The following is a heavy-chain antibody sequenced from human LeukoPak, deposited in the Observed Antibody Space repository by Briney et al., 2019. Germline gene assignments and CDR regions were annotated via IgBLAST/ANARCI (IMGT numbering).Heavy chain of an antibody. CDR3: AHRWVGSSWYWVYFDY. J-gene: IGHJ4*02. V-gene: IGHV2-5*02. CDR2: IYWDDDK. CDR1: GFSLSTSGVG. Sequence: SGPTLVKPTQTLTLTCTFSGFSLSTSGVGVGWIRQRPGKALEWLALIYWDDDKRYSPSLKSRLTITKDTSRNQVVLTMTNMDPVDTATYYCAHRWVGSSWYWVYFDYWGQGTLVTVSS. D-gene: IGHD6-13*01.